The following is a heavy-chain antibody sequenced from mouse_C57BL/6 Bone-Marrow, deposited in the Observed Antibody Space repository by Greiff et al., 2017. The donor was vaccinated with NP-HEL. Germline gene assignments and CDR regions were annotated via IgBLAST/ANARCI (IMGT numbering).Heavy chain of an antibody. Sequence: VQLQQSGAELVRPGTSVKVSCKASGYAFTNYLIEWVKQRPGQGLEWIGVINPGRGGTNYNEKFKGKATLTADKSSSTAYMQLSSLTSEDSAVYFCARSPLRCAYWGQGTLVTVSA. J-gene: IGHJ3*01. D-gene: IGHD2-1*01. V-gene: IGHV1-54*01. CDR3: ARSPLRCAY. CDR1: GYAFTNYL. CDR2: INPGRGGT.